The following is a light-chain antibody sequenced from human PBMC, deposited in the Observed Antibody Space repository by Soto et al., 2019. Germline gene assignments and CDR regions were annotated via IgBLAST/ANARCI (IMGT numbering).Light chain of an antibody. CDR1: QSVTSSY. CDR3: QQYGSSPRT. J-gene: IGKJ2*01. Sequence: EIVLTQSPGTLSLSPGERATLSCRASQSVTSSYLAWYQQQPGQAPRLLIYGASSRATGIPDRFSGSGSGTDFTLTINRLKPEDFAVYYCQQYGSSPRTFGQGTKLEIK. CDR2: GAS. V-gene: IGKV3-20*01.